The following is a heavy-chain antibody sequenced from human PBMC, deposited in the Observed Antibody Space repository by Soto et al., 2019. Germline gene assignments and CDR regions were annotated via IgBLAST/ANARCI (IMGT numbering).Heavy chain of an antibody. CDR2: FYQRGGT. J-gene: IGHJ4*02. V-gene: IGHV4-4*02. Sequence: QLQESGPGLVKPSETLSLTCAXSXXXXTXXXXXXWARQPPGKGLEWIGEFYQRGGTNYNPSFRSXXAISVDTXXXQFSXXLRSVTSADTAVYYCVRNGYYCLDYWGQGVLVTVSS. CDR3: VRNGYYCLDY. CDR1: XXXXTXXXX. D-gene: IGHD5-12*01.